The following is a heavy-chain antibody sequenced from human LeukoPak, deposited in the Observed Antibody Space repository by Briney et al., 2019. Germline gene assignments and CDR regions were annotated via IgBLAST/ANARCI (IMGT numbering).Heavy chain of an antibody. Sequence: PSQSLSLTRAVYGGAFSVVYCSWVCPRPRERLGWSGEINHSGSTNNNPSLKSLVTISVETSKNQFSLKLSAVTAPATGVYYRGRVGYSGYVRGPFDYWDQETLVTVPS. CDR1: GGAFSVVY. CDR3: GRVGYSGYVRGPFDY. D-gene: IGHD5-12*01. CDR2: INHSGST. V-gene: IGHV4-34*01. J-gene: IGHJ4*02.